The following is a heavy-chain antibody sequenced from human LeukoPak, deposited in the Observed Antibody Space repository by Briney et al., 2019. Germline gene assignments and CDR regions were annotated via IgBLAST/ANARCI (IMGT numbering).Heavy chain of an antibody. J-gene: IGHJ4*02. V-gene: IGHV4-39*07. D-gene: IGHD5-18*01. CDR3: AREGYSYGNTKGTDS. CDR1: GGSISSSSYY. CDR2: IYYSGST. Sequence: SETLSLTCTVSGGSISSSSYYWGWIRQPPGKGLEWIGSIYYSGSTYYNPSLKSRVTMSLDTSKNQFSLKLSSVTAADTAVYYCAREGYSYGNTKGTDSWGQGTLVTVSS.